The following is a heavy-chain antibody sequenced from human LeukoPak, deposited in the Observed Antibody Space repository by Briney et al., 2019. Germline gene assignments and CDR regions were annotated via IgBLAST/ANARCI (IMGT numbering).Heavy chain of an antibody. V-gene: IGHV4-31*03. CDR2: IYYSGST. CDR1: GGSISSGGYY. CDR3: ARDHIVVVPAASVFRYYYYGMDV. D-gene: IGHD2-2*01. Sequence: SETLSLTCTVSGGSISSGGYYWSWIRQHPGKGLEWIGYIYYSGSTYYNPSLKSRVTISVDTSKNQFFLKLSSVTAADTAVYYCARDHIVVVPAASVFRYYYYGMDVWGKGTTVTVSS. J-gene: IGHJ6*04.